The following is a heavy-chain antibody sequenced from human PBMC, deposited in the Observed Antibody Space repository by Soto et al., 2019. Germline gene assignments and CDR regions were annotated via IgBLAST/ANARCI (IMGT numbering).Heavy chain of an antibody. CDR1: GFTFTDYS. D-gene: IGHD6-19*01. Sequence: QDHLVQSGPEVKRPGASVRISCKTSGFTFTDYSLHWVRQAPGQGLAWMGRIDIGNGNRKYSQDLQGRVTITSDTSASTAYMDLNSLKFEDTAVYYCATEGRSGWYDYWGQGTLVTVSS. CDR2: IDIGNGNR. V-gene: IGHV1-3*04. J-gene: IGHJ4*02. CDR3: ATEGRSGWYDY.